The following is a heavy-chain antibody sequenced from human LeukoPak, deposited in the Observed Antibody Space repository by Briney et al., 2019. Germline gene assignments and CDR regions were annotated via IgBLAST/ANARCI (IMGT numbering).Heavy chain of an antibody. Sequence: EASVKVSCKASEYSFNSYYMHWVRQAPGQGLERMGMINPGGGTTTHTQKFQGRVTMTSDTSTSTVHMQLSSLRSDDTAIYYCATDSSGWFPPHYFYYAMDVWGQGTTITVSS. D-gene: IGHD6-19*01. CDR1: EYSFNSYY. V-gene: IGHV1-46*02. CDR3: ATDSSGWFPPHYFYYAMDV. CDR2: INPGGGTT. J-gene: IGHJ6*02.